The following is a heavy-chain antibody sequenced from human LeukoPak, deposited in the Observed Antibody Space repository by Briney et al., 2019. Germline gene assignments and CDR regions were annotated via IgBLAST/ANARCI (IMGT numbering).Heavy chain of an antibody. Sequence: MASETLSLTCTVSGGSISSYYWSWIRQPPGRGLEWIGYIYYSGSTNYNPSLKSRVTMSVDTSRNQFSLKLSSVTAADTAVYYCAKYYYDSSGYYSLDNWGQGTLVTVSS. J-gene: IGHJ4*02. CDR2: IYYSGST. V-gene: IGHV4-59*01. D-gene: IGHD3-22*01. CDR1: GGSISSYY. CDR3: AKYYYDSSGYYSLDN.